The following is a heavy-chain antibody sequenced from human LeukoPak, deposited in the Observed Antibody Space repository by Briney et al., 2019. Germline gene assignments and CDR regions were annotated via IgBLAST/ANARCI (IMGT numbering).Heavy chain of an antibody. CDR2: ITTSSSHV. D-gene: IGHD4-17*01. J-gene: IGHJ4*02. CDR1: GFAFSSYS. CDR3: ASLMTSVTIPDY. Sequence: GGSLRLSCAASGFAFSSYSMNWIRQAPGKGLEWVSSITTSSSHVYYADSVKGRFTISRDNAKNSLYLRMNSLRAEDTAVYYCASLMTSVTIPDYWGQGTLVTVSS. V-gene: IGHV3-21*01.